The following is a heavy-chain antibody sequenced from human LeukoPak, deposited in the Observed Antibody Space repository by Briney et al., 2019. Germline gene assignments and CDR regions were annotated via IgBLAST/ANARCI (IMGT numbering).Heavy chain of an antibody. CDR2: IYHSGST. D-gene: IGHD3-10*01. J-gene: IGHJ6*02. V-gene: IGHV4-30-2*01. Sequence: LRLSCAASGFTFSSYSLCWIRQPPGKGLEWIGYIYHSGSTYYNPSLKSRVTISVDRSKNQFSLKLSSVTAADTAVYYCASVYYYGSEYYYYGMDVWGQGTTVTVSS. CDR3: ASVYYYGSEYYYYGMDV. CDR1: GFTFSSYSL.